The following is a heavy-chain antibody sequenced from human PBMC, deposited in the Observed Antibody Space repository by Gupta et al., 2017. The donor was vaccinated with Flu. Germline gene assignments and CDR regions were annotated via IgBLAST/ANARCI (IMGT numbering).Heavy chain of an antibody. Sequence: VDLVESGGHLVKPGGSLRLSCAASGFIFSDRPMNWVRQAPGKGLAWVAYIGSGGNVDNADSVKGRFTISRDNAKNSLYLEMNSLRDEDTALYYCVIDHDWAFTNWGQGTLVTVSS. J-gene: IGHJ4*02. CDR3: VIDHDWAFTN. CDR1: GFIFSDRP. D-gene: IGHD3-9*01. CDR2: IGSGGNV. V-gene: IGHV3-48*02.